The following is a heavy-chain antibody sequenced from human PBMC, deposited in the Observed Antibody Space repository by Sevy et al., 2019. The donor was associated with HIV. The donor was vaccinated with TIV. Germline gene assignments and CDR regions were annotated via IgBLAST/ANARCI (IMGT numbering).Heavy chain of an antibody. J-gene: IGHJ4*02. CDR1: GYSFSSYA. Sequence: GGSLRLSCVVSGYSFSSYAISWVRQAPGKGLEWVSTINGRGGSTYYADSVKGRFTISKDNPKNTLFLQMINLRVDDTAIYYGARPSSRIAVAAAAFYDNWGQGTLVTVSS. CDR2: INGRGGST. V-gene: IGHV3-23*01. D-gene: IGHD6-19*01. CDR3: ARPSSRIAVAAAAFYDN.